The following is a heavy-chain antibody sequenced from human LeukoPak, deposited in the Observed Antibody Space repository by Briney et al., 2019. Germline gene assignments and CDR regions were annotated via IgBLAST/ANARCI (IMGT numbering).Heavy chain of an antibody. Sequence: GGSLRLSCAGSGFTFSHYDVHWVRQAPGKGLEWVAVVSIDGSNKIYTDSVKGRFTISRDNSKNTLYLQMNSLRVEDTAVYYCARDATTGAPDYFDYWGQGTLVTVSS. CDR2: VSIDGSNK. CDR3: ARDATTGAPDYFDY. D-gene: IGHD1-1*01. CDR1: GFTFSHYD. V-gene: IGHV3-30*04. J-gene: IGHJ4*02.